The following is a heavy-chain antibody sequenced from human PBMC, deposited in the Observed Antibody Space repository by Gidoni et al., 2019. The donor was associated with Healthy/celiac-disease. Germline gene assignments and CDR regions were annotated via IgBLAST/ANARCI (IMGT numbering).Heavy chain of an antibody. CDR1: GGSISSSY. CDR2: IYYSGST. V-gene: IGHV4-59*01. D-gene: IGHD3-10*01. Sequence: QVQLQESGPGLVKPSETLSLTCTVSGGSISSSYWSWIRQPPGKGLEWIGYIYYSGSTNYNPSLKSRVTISVDTSKNQFSLKLSSVTAADTAVYYCARETNYYGSGGNFDYWGQGTLVTVSS. CDR3: ARETNYYGSGGNFDY. J-gene: IGHJ4*02.